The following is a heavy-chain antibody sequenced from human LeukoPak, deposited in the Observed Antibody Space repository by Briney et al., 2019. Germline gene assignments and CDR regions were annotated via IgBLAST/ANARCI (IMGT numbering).Heavy chain of an antibody. Sequence: SGGSLRLSCSASGFPFSSFAMHWVRQAPGKGLEYVSAINSNGDITDYVDSVKGRFTISRDSYKNTLYLHMSSLRAEDTAVYYCVKSPHASSSYFDYWGQGTLVTVSS. CDR1: GFPFSSFA. CDR3: VKSPHASSSYFDY. CDR2: INSNGDIT. V-gene: IGHV3-64D*09. J-gene: IGHJ4*02. D-gene: IGHD6-19*01.